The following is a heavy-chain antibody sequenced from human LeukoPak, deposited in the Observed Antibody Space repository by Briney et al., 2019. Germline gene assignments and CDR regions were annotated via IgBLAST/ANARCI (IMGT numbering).Heavy chain of an antibody. Sequence: PGGSLRLSCAASGFTLGSYWTHWVSQPPGKGLEWIGSSYYSGRTYYNPSLKSRVTISVDTSMNQFSPKLSSVTAADTAMYYCARTLYYGSGSYYNADRTFDDWGQGTLVTVSS. CDR1: GFTLGSYW. J-gene: IGHJ4*02. V-gene: IGHV4-39*01. CDR2: SYYSGRT. D-gene: IGHD3-10*01. CDR3: ARTLYYGSGSYYNADRTFDD.